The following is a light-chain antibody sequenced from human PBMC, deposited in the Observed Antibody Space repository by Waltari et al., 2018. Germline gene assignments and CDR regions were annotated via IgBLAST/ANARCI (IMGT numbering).Light chain of an antibody. V-gene: IGKV3-20*01. CDR1: QTVNTRY. Sequence: EIVLTQSPGTLSLSPGEGATLSCRASQTVNTRYLAWYQQKPGQAPRLLIHGASTRATGIPDMFSGSGSGTDFTLTISRLEPEDFAVYYCQQYGRSSWTFGQGTKVDIK. CDR3: QQYGRSSWT. J-gene: IGKJ1*01. CDR2: GAS.